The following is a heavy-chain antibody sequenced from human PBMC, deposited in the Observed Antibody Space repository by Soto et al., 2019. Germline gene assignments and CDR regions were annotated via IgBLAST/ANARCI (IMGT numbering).Heavy chain of an antibody. CDR1: GGTFSSYT. D-gene: IGHD6-19*01. V-gene: IGHV1-69*08. J-gene: IGHJ6*02. CDR2: IIPILGIA. CDR3: ARDRPAVAHYYYYGMDV. Sequence: QVQLVQSGAEVKKPGSSVKVSCKASGGTFSSYTISWVRQAPGQGLEWMGRIIPILGIANYAQKFQGRVTITADKSTSTADMELSSLRSEDTAVYYCARDRPAVAHYYYYGMDVWGQGTTVTVSS.